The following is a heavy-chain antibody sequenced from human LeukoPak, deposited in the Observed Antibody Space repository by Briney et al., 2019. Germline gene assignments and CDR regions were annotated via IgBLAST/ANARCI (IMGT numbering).Heavy chain of an antibody. Sequence: ASVNVSCKASGYTFTIYDFNWVRQATGQRPEWMGWMSPNSGDTGYAQKFQDRVTMTRNTSISTAYMELSSLRSDDTAVYYCARGPPNWGYDYWGPGTLVTVSS. J-gene: IGHJ4*02. CDR3: ARGPPNWGYDY. V-gene: IGHV1-8*01. CDR1: GYTFTIYD. D-gene: IGHD7-27*01. CDR2: MSPNSGDT.